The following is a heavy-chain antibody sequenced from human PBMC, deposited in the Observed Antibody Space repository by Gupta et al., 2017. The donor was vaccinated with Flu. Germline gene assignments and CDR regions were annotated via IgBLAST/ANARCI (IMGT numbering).Heavy chain of an antibody. J-gene: IGHJ5*02. CDR3: ARDRSTSCSGCNWFDP. D-gene: IGHD2-2*01. CDR2: ISSSSSYI. V-gene: IGHV3-21*01. Sequence: APGKGLEWVSSISSSSSYIYYADSVKGRFTISRDNAKNSLYLQMNSLRAKDTAVYYCARDRSTSCSGCNWFDPWGQGTLVTVSS.